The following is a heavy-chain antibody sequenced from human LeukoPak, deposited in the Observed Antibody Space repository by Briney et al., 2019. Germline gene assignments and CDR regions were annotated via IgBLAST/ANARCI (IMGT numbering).Heavy chain of an antibody. CDR3: ATSSSVTHTRDP. Sequence: ASVTVSCKSSGYGFSDLYFNWVRQAPGQGLEWMGWINPHSGATNYAQRFQGRVSMDASFDTAYMELSRLTSDDTAVYYCATSSSVTHTRDPWGQGTLVTVSS. J-gene: IGHJ5*02. CDR2: INPHSGAT. CDR1: GYGFSDLY. D-gene: IGHD5/OR15-5a*01. V-gene: IGHV1-2*02.